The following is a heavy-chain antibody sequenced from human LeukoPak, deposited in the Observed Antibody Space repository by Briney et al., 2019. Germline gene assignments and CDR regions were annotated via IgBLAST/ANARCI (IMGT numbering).Heavy chain of an antibody. V-gene: IGHV3-23*01. D-gene: IGHD3-10*01. Sequence: GGSLRLSCAASGFTFSNYVMAWVRHAPGKGLEWVSSISGGGDHTYYTDSVKGRFTISRDNSKNMLYLKMSSLRAEDTAVYYCAKGKGSGSLDWFDRWGQGTLVTVSS. CDR3: AKGKGSGSLDWFDR. J-gene: IGHJ5*02. CDR1: GFTFSNYV. CDR2: ISGGGDHT.